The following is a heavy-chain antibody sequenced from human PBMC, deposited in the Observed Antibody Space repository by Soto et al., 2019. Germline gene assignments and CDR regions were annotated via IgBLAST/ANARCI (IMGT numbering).Heavy chain of an antibody. J-gene: IGHJ6*02. CDR1: GGSISSSNW. V-gene: IGHV4-4*02. Sequence: SETLSLTCAVSGGSISSSNWWSWVRQPPGKGLEWIGEIYHSGSTNYNPSLKSQVTISVDKSKNQFSLKLSSVTAADTAVYYCARGPGLLWFGESIGGYYYYGMDVWGQGTTVTVSS. CDR3: ARGPGLLWFGESIGGYYYYGMDV. CDR2: IYHSGST. D-gene: IGHD3-10*01.